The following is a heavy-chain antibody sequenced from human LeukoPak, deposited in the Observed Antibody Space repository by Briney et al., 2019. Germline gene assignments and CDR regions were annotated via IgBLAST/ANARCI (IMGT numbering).Heavy chain of an antibody. CDR3: ARDLAAAWFDP. CDR2: IYYSGST. Sequence: PSETLSLTCTVSGGSISSYYWSRIRQPPGKGLEWIGYIYYSGSTNYNPSLKSRVTISVDTSKNQFSLKLSSVTAADTAVYYCARDLAAAWFDPWGQGTQVTVSS. V-gene: IGHV4-59*01. D-gene: IGHD6-13*01. CDR1: GGSISSYY. J-gene: IGHJ5*02.